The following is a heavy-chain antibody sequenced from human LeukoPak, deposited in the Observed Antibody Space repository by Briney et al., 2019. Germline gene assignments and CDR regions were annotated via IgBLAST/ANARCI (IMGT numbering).Heavy chain of an antibody. D-gene: IGHD3-22*01. CDR1: GESFSGYY. J-gene: IGHJ3*02. CDR3: ARGRHGITMIVVVNAFDI. V-gene: IGHV4-34*01. CDR2: INHSGST. Sequence: PSETLSLTCAVYGESFSGYYWSWIRQPPGKGLEWIGEINHSGSTNYNPSLKSRVTISVDTSKNQFSLKLSSVTAADTAVYYCARGRHGITMIVVVNAFDIWGQGTMVTVSS.